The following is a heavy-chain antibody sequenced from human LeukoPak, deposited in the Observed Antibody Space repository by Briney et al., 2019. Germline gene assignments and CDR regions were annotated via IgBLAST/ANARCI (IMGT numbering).Heavy chain of an antibody. J-gene: IGHJ3*02. V-gene: IGHV4-34*01. CDR3: ARGIVVVPAARGYAFDI. Sequence: PSETLSLTCAVYGGSSSGYYWSWIRQPPGKGLEWIGESNHSGSTHYNPSLTSRVTISVDTSKNQFSLKLSSVTAADTAVYYCARGIVVVPAARGYAFDIWGQGTMVTVSS. CDR2: SNHSGST. D-gene: IGHD2-2*01. CDR1: GGSSSGYY.